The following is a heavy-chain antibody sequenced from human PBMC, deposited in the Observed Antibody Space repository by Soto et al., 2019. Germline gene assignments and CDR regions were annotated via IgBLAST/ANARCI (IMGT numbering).Heavy chain of an antibody. CDR3: ARVSSGWYVY. CDR2: INHSGST. Sequence: SETLSLTCAVYGGSFSGYYWSWIRQPPGKGLEWIGEINHSGSTNYNPSLKSRVTISVDTSKNQFSLKLSSVTAADTAVYYCARVSSGWYVYWGQGTLVTV. D-gene: IGHD6-19*01. V-gene: IGHV4-34*01. J-gene: IGHJ4*02. CDR1: GGSFSGYY.